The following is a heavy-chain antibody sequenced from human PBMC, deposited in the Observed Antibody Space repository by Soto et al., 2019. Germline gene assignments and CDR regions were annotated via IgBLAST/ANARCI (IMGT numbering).Heavy chain of an antibody. V-gene: IGHV4-4*07. CDR2: IYTSGST. Sequence: QVQLQESGPGLVKPSETLSLTCTVSGGSISSYYWSWIRQPAGKGLEWIGRIYTSGSTNYNPSLKRRVTMSADTSKNTFSLKLSSVTAADTAVYYCARGLIAAAGDYYYYYGMDVWGQGTTVTVSS. CDR1: GGSISSYY. J-gene: IGHJ6*02. CDR3: ARGLIAAAGDYYYYYGMDV. D-gene: IGHD6-13*01.